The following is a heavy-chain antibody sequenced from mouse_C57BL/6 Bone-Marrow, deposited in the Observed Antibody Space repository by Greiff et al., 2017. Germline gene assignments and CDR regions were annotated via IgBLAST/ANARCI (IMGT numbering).Heavy chain of an antibody. CDR1: GYTFTSYW. CDR2: IHPNSGST. Sequence: VQLQQPGAELVKPGASVKLSCKASGYTFTSYWMHWVKQRPGQGLEWIGMIHPNSGSTNYNEKFKSKATLTVDNSSSTAYMQLSSLTSEDSAVYYCARMTTVVATSRYYYAMDYWGQGTSVTVSS. J-gene: IGHJ4*01. V-gene: IGHV1-64*01. CDR3: ARMTTVVATSRYYYAMDY. D-gene: IGHD1-1*01.